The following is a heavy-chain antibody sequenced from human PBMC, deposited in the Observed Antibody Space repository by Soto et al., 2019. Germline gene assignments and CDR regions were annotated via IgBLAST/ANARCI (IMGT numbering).Heavy chain of an antibody. J-gene: IGHJ4*02. V-gene: IGHV1-18*01. CDR1: GYTFTSLG. CDR2: VSPYNGNT. D-gene: IGHD4-4*01. Sequence: QVQLVQSGAELMKPGASVTVSCKASGYTFTSLGISWVRQAPGQGLEWMGWVSPYNGNTNLAQKLQGRVILTTEAATSTAHMELRSLRSDDTAVYYCARHDYSSYDPCRIFDFWGQGTLVTVSS. CDR3: ARHDYSSYDPCRIFDF.